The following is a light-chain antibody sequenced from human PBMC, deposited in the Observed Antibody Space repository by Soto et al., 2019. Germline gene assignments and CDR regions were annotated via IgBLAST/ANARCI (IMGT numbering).Light chain of an antibody. CDR2: SNN. V-gene: IGLV1-44*01. CDR3: AAWDDSLNGLYV. J-gene: IGLJ1*01. Sequence: QSVLTQPPSASGTPGQRVTISCSGSSSNIGSNTVNWYQQLPGTAPKLLIYSNNQRPSGVPDQFSGSKSGTSASLAISGLQSEDEADYYCAAWDDSLNGLYVFETGTKVTVL. CDR1: SSNIGSNT.